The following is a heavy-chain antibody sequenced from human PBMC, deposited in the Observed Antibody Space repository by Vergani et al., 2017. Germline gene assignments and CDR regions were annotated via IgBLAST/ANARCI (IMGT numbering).Heavy chain of an antibody. V-gene: IGHV3-20*04. CDR1: GYTFDEYG. D-gene: IGHD6-19*01. CDR2: FTWNGGRT. J-gene: IGHJ4*02. CDR3: ARIGLSSGFSGNGLYYY. Sequence: EVQLVESGGGVVRPGGSLRLSCAASGYTFDEYGMTWVRHAPGKGLEWVSGFTWNGGRTSYADCVKGRFTISRHNAKKSLYLQMNSLRAEDTAFYYCARIGLSSGFSGNGLYYYWGQGALVTVSS.